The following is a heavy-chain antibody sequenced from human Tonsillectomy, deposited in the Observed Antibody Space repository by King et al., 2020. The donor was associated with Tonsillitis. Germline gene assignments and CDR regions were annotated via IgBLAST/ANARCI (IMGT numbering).Heavy chain of an antibody. D-gene: IGHD4-11*01. CDR3: ADYSRTTRLGAFDI. CDR2: ISSSVSTI. J-gene: IGHJ3*02. Sequence: VQLVESGGGLVKPGGSLRLSCAASGFTFSDYYMSWIRQAPGKGLEWVSYISSSVSTIYYADSVKGRFTISRDNAKNSLYLQMNSLRAEDTAVYDCADYSRTTRLGAFDIWGQGTMVTVSS. CDR1: GFTFSDYY. V-gene: IGHV3-11*01.